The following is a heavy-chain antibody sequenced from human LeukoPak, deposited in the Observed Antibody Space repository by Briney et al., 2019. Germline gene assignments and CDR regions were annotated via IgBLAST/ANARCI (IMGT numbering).Heavy chain of an antibody. CDR2: IYYSGST. CDR3: ARGQDPNFDY. Sequence: PSETLSLTCTVSGGSISSSSYYWGWIRQPPGKGLEWIGSIYYSGSTYYNPSLKSRVTISVDTSKDQFSLKLSSVTAADTAVYYCARGQDPNFDYWGQGTLVTVSP. V-gene: IGHV4-39*07. J-gene: IGHJ4*02. CDR1: GGSISSSSYY.